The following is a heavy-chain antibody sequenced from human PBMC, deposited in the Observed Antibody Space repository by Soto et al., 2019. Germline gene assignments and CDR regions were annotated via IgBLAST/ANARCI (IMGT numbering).Heavy chain of an antibody. Sequence: GGSLRLSCTASGFTFGDYAMSWFRQAPGKGLEWVGFIRSKAYGGTTEYAASVKGRFTISRDDSKSIAYLQMNSLKTEDTAVYYCTRVSRYYDILANYYFDYWGQGTLVTVSS. D-gene: IGHD3-9*01. J-gene: IGHJ4*02. CDR2: IRSKAYGGTT. CDR3: TRVSRYYDILANYYFDY. V-gene: IGHV3-49*03. CDR1: GFTFGDYA.